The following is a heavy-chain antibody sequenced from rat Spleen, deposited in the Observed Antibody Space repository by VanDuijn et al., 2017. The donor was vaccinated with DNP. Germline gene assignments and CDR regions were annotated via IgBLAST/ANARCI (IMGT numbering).Heavy chain of an antibody. J-gene: IGHJ2*01. CDR2: IPSSTDRT. Sequence: EVQLVESGGGLVQPGDSLRLSCAASGFSFSNFYMAWVRQAPKKGLEWVATIPSSTDRTYYLDSVRGRFTISRDNAKSSLYLQMNSLKSEDTATYFCARHDNSDFDYWGQGVMVTVSS. V-gene: IGHV5S23*01. D-gene: IGHD1-10*01. CDR1: GFSFSNFY. CDR3: ARHDNSDFDY.